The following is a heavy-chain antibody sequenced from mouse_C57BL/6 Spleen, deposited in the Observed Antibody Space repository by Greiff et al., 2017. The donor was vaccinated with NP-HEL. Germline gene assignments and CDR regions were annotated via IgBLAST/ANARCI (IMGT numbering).Heavy chain of an antibody. CDR3: SELGRGYAMDY. CDR1: GYAFSSSW. Sequence: QVQLKESGPELVKPGASVKISCKASGYAFSSSWMNWVKQRPGKGLEWIGRIYPGDGDTNYNGKFKGKATLTADKSSSTAYMQLSSLTSEDSAVYYCSELGRGYAMDYWGQGTSVTVSS. D-gene: IGHD4-1*01. V-gene: IGHV1-82*01. CDR2: IYPGDGDT. J-gene: IGHJ4*01.